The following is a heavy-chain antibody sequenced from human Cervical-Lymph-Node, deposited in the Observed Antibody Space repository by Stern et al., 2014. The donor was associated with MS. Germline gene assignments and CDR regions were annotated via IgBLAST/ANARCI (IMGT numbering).Heavy chain of an antibody. CDR2: ISYDGSNK. Sequence: MQLVESGGGVVQPGRSLRLSCAASGFTFSSYAMHWVRQAPGKGLEWVAVISYDGSNKYYADSVKGRFTISRDNSKNTLYLQMNSLRAEDTAVYYCARDNGGNSEGFHDYYYGMDVWGQGTTVTVSS. J-gene: IGHJ6*02. CDR3: ARDNGGNSEGFHDYYYGMDV. CDR1: GFTFSSYA. D-gene: IGHD4-23*01. V-gene: IGHV3-30-3*01.